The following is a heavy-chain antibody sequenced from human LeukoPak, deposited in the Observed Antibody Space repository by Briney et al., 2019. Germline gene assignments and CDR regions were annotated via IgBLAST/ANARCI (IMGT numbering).Heavy chain of an antibody. D-gene: IGHD3-9*01. CDR2: INAHGRNI. V-gene: IGHV3-74*01. J-gene: IGHJ6*02. CDR1: GFTLSSNW. Sequence: GGSLRLSCALSGFTLSSNWMHWVRQDPRKGLVWVSRINAHGRNINYADSVRGRFTISRDNAKNTLLLQMNTLRVEDTAVYYCTRDLMDYDVSTGLHHYYMDVWGQGTTVTVSS. CDR3: TRDLMDYDVSTGLHHYYMDV.